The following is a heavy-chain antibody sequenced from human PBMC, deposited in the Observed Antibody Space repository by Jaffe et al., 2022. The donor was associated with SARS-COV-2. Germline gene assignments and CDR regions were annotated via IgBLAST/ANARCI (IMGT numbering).Heavy chain of an antibody. D-gene: IGHD3-10*01. CDR3: ARHTTLIRGTLNWFEF. CDR1: GYRFTSYY. J-gene: IGHJ5*01. Sequence: EVQLVQSGAEVKKPGESLKISCQGSGYRFTSYYIVWLRQKPGKGLEWMGFIYPGDSETRYNPSFQGQVTISADKSISTAYLHWNNLKASDSAIYFCARHTTLIRGTLNWFEFWGQGTQVSVSS. V-gene: IGHV5-51*01. CDR2: IYPGDSET.